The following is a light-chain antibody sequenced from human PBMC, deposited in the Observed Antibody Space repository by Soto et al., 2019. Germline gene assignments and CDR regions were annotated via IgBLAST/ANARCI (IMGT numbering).Light chain of an antibody. CDR2: DAS. J-gene: IGKJ2*01. V-gene: IGKV3D-20*01. Sequence: EIVLTQSPATLSLSPGERATLSCGASQSVRSDYLAWYQQKPGLAPRLLIYDASSRATGIPGRFSGSGSGTDFTLTISRLEPEDFAVYYCQQYGSSPYTFGQGTKLEIQ. CDR1: QSVRSDY. CDR3: QQYGSSPYT.